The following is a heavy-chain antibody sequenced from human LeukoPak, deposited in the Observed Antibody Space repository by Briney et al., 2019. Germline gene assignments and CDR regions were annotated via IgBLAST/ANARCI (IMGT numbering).Heavy chain of an antibody. CDR2: ISGSGGST. Sequence: PGGSLRLSCAASGFTFSSYAMSWVRQAPGKGLEWVSAISGSGGSTYYADSVKGRFTISRDNSKNTLYLQMNSLRAEDTAVYYCAKNLLRFLEWLHAFDIWGQGTMVTVSS. J-gene: IGHJ3*02. CDR1: GFTFSSYA. D-gene: IGHD3-3*01. CDR3: AKNLLRFLEWLHAFDI. V-gene: IGHV3-23*01.